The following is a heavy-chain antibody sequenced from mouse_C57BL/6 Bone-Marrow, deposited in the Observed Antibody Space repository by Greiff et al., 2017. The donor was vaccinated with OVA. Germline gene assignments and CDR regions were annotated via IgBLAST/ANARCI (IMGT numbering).Heavy chain of an antibody. CDR1: GYTFTSYW. CDR2: IHPNSGST. CDR3: ASFVTARATRRVYYAMDY. D-gene: IGHD3-1*01. Sequence: VQLQQPGAELVKPGASVKLSCKASGYTFTSYWMHWVKQRPGQGLEWIGMIHPNSGSTNYNEKFKSKATLTVDKSSSTAYMQLSSLTSEDSAVYYCASFVTARATRRVYYAMDYWGQGSSVTVSS. J-gene: IGHJ4*01. V-gene: IGHV1-64*01.